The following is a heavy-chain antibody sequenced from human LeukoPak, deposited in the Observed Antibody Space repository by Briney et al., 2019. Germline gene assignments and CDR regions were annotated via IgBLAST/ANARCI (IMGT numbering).Heavy chain of an antibody. CDR1: GFTFSTYE. Sequence: PGGSLRLSCAASGFTFSTYEMKWVRQAPGKGLEWLSYISSSGSLIYYADSVKGRLTISRDNAKNSLYLQMNSLRAEDTAVYYCARLGGGFDYWGQGTLVTVSS. V-gene: IGHV3-48*03. CDR3: ARLGGGFDY. D-gene: IGHD3-16*01. J-gene: IGHJ4*02. CDR2: ISSSGSLI.